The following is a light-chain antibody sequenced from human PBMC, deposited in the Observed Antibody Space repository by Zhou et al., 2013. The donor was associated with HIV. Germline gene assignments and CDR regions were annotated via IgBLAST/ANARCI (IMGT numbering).Light chain of an antibody. J-gene: IGKJ4*01. CDR3: QQYYSYSPLT. V-gene: IGKV1D-16*01. Sequence: DIQMTQSPSSLSVSVGDRVTITCRASQGISSWLAWYQQKPGKAPKLLIYAASSLQSGVPSRFSGSGSGTEFTLTISSLQPDDFATYYCQQYYSYSPLTFGGGTEGGDQ. CDR1: QGISSW. CDR2: AAS.